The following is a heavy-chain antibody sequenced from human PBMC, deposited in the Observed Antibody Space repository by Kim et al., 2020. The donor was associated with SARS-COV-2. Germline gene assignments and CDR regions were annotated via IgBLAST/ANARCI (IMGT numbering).Heavy chain of an antibody. D-gene: IGHD2-2*01. CDR2: TI. J-gene: IGHJ4*02. V-gene: IGHV3-48*02. Sequence: TIYYADSVKGRFTISRDNAKNSLYLQMNSLRDEDTAVYYCARDLSGTLGYWGQGTLVTVSS. CDR3: ARDLSGTLGY.